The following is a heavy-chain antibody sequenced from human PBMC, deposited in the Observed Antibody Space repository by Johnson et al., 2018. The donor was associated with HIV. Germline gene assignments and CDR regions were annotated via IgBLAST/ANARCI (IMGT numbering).Heavy chain of an antibody. J-gene: IGHJ3*02. CDR1: FFPFLLSS. CDR2: ISYDGSNK. CDR3: AREPRLLTDAFDI. D-gene: IGHD5-18*01. Sequence: SLLLSFSSSFFPFLLSSLPLVRQAPGTGLEWVSIISYDGSNKYYADSVKGRFTISRDNSKNTLYLQMNSLRVEDTAVYYCAREPRLLTDAFDIWGQGTMVTVSS. V-gene: IGHV3-30-3*01.